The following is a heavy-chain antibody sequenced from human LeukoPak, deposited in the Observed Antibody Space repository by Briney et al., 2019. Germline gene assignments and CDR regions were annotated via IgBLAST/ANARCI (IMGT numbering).Heavy chain of an antibody. V-gene: IGHV1-2*02. CDR1: GYTFTDYY. CDR2: INPADGGT. Sequence: GASVKVSCKASGYTFTDYYIHWVRQAPGQRLEWMGWINPADGGTKFAQNFQVRVTMTSDTSISTAYMELSSLRSDDTAVYYCAREKIGSGYDQDLDYWGQGTMVTVSS. J-gene: IGHJ4*02. D-gene: IGHD5-12*01. CDR3: AREKIGSGYDQDLDY.